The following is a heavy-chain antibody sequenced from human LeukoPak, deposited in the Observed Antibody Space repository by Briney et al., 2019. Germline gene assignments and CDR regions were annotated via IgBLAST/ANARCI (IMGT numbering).Heavy chain of an antibody. J-gene: IGHJ4*02. Sequence: GGSLRLSSAAPGFTFSSYSMNWVRQGPGKGLEWVSSISSSSSYIYYADSVKGRFTTSRDNAKTLLYLRMISRRAEDTAVYYWERDEAAAGTASHWGQGTLVTVSS. V-gene: IGHV3-21*01. D-gene: IGHD6-13*01. CDR2: ISSSSSYI. CDR3: ERDEAAAGTASH. CDR1: GFTFSSYS.